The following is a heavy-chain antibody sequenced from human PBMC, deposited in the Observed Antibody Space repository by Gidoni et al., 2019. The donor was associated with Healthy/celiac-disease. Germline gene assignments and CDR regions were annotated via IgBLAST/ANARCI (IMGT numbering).Heavy chain of an antibody. D-gene: IGHD4-17*01. J-gene: IGHJ4*02. CDR3: ARGGGDYGDSQGY. CDR2: INHSGST. CDR1: VGSFSGYY. V-gene: IGHV4-34*01. Sequence: QVQLQQWGAGLLKPSETLSLTCDVYVGSFSGYYWSWIRQPPGKGLEWIGEINHSGSTNYNPSLKSRVTISVDTSKNQFSLKLSSVTAADTAVYYCARGGGDYGDSQGYWGQGTLVTVSS.